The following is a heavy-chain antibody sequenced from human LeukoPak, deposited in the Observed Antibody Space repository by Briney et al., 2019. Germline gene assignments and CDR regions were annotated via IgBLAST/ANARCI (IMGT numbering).Heavy chain of an antibody. CDR2: MNPNSGNT. J-gene: IGHJ5*02. V-gene: IGHV1-8*03. CDR3: ARGLYSYYDFWSGYRNWFDP. D-gene: IGHD3-3*01. CDR1: GYTFTSYD. Sequence: GASVKVSCKASGYTFTSYDINWVRQATGQGLEWMGWMNPNSGNTGYAQKFQGRVTITRNTSISTAYMELSSLRSEDTAVYYCARGLYSYYDFWSGYRNWFDPWGQGTLVTVSS.